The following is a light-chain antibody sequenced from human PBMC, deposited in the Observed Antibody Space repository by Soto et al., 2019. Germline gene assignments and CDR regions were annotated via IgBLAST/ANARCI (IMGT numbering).Light chain of an antibody. J-gene: IGKJ1*01. V-gene: IGKV3-15*01. CDR3: QHYNNWPPWT. CDR1: QSVSRD. CDR2: GAS. Sequence: EIVMRQSPATLSVSPGERATLSRRASQSVSRDLAWYQQKPGQAPRLLIYGASTRATGIPARFSGSGSGTEFTLTISSLQSEDFAVYYCQHYNNWPPWTFGQGTKVEIK.